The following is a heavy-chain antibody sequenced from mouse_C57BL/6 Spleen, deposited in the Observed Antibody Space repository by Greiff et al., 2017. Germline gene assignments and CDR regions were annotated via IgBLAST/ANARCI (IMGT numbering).Heavy chain of an antibody. Sequence: EVQLQQSGGGLVKPGGSLKLSCAASGFTFSDYGMHWVRQAPEKGLEWVAYISSGSSTIYYADTVKGRFTISRDNAKNTLFLQMTSLRSEDTAMYYCARSYGSRTYWYFDVWGTGTTVTVSS. CDR1: GFTFSDYG. V-gene: IGHV5-17*01. D-gene: IGHD1-1*01. J-gene: IGHJ1*03. CDR3: ARSYGSRTYWYFDV. CDR2: ISSGSSTI.